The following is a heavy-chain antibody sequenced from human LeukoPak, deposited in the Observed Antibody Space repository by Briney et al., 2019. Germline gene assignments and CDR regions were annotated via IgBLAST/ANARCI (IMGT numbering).Heavy chain of an antibody. J-gene: IGHJ5*02. CDR2: IYYSGST. CDR1: GGSISSSSYY. V-gene: IGHV4-39*07. D-gene: IGHD3-22*01. Sequence: SETLSLTCTVSGGSISSSSYYWGWIRQPPGKGLEWIGSIYYSGSTYYNPSLKSRVPISVDTSKNQFSLKLSSVAAADTAVYYCARGGYYDSIRNWFDPWGQGTLVTVSS. CDR3: ARGGYYDSIRNWFDP.